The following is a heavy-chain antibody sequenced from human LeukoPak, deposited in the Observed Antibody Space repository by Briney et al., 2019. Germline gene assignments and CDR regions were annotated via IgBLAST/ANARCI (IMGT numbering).Heavy chain of an antibody. CDR2: ISSSGSTI. V-gene: IGHV3-48*03. J-gene: IGHJ4*02. CDR3: ARGGFTIFGVVISNDY. D-gene: IGHD3-3*01. CDR1: GFTFSSYE. Sequence: GGSLRLSCAASGFTFSSYEMNWVRQAPGKGLEWVSYISSSGSTIFYADSVKGRFTISRDNAKNSLYLQMNSLRAEDTAVYYCARGGFTIFGVVISNDYWGQGTLVTVSS.